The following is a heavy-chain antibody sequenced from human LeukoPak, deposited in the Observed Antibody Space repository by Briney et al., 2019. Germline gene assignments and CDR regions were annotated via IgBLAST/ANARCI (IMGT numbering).Heavy chain of an antibody. D-gene: IGHD3-22*01. CDR2: IYYSGST. CDR1: GGSISSSSYY. V-gene: IGHV4-61*01. CDR3: ARDDSSGYYSRAFDI. Sequence: SETLSLTCSVSGGSISSSSYYWSWIRQPPGKGLEWIGYIYYSGSTNYNPSLKSRVTISVDTSKNQFSLKLSSVTAADTAVYYRARDDSSGYYSRAFDIWGQGTMVTVSS. J-gene: IGHJ3*02.